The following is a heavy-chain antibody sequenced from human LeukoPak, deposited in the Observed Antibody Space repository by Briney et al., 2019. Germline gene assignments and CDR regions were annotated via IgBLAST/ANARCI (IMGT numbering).Heavy chain of an antibody. CDR3: GRDALVGYFSYYYMDV. CDR1: GGSINSHY. D-gene: IGHD2-15*01. CDR2: ISNSGST. J-gene: IGHJ6*03. V-gene: IGHV4-59*11. Sequence: SETLSLTCTVSGGSINSHYWTWIRQSQVKGLEWIGDISNSGSTSYNPSLKSRVTISIDTSKNQFSLKLSSVTAADTAVYYCGRDALVGYFSYYYMDVWGKGTTVTVSS.